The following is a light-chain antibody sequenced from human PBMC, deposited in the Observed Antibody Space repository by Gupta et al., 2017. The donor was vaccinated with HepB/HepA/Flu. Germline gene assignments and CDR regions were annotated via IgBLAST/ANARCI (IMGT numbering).Light chain of an antibody. J-gene: IGKJ2*01. CDR2: GAS. CDR1: QSVSGSF. CDR3: QQYGASPET. Sequence: EILLTQSPGTLPLSPGERATLACRASQSVSGSFLAWYQHKSGQAPRLLIYGASSRATAIPDRFSGSGSGTDFTLTISRLEPEDFAVYYCQQYGASPETLGQGTKVEIK. V-gene: IGKV3-20*01.